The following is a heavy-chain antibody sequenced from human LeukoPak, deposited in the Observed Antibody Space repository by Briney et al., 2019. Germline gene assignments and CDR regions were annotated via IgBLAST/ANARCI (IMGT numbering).Heavy chain of an antibody. CDR2: INHSGST. J-gene: IGHJ4*02. CDR3: ARWGLNIPGDY. Sequence: SETLSLTCAVYGESFSGYYWSWIRQPPGKGLEWIGEINHSGSTNYNPSLKSRVTISVDTSKNQFSLKLSSVTAADTAVYYCARWGLNIPGDYWGQGTLVTVSS. CDR1: GESFSGYY. D-gene: IGHD7-27*01. V-gene: IGHV4-34*01.